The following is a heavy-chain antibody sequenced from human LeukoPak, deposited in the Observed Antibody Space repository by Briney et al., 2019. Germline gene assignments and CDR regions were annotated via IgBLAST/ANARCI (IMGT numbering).Heavy chain of an antibody. CDR1: GFTFSSYG. V-gene: IGHV3-30*18. CDR2: ISYDGSNK. J-gene: IGHJ4*02. Sequence: PGRSLRLSCAASGFTFSSYGMHWVRQAPGKGLEWVAVISYDGSNKYYADSVKGRFTISRDNSKNTLYLQMNSLRAEDTAVYYCAKDGALDGSGDYWGQGTLVTVSS. D-gene: IGHD1-26*01. CDR3: AKDGALDGSGDY.